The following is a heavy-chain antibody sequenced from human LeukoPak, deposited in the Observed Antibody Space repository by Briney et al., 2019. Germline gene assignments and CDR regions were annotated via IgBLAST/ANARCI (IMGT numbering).Heavy chain of an antibody. CDR3: ARRLELPYYYYGMDV. V-gene: IGHV1-8*01. CDR1: GYTFTSYD. CDR2: MNPNSGNT. J-gene: IGHJ6*02. D-gene: IGHD3-10*01. Sequence: ASVKVSCKASGYTFTSYDINWVRQATGQGLEWMGWMNPNSGNTGYAQKFRGRVTMTRNTSISTAYMELSSLRSEDTAVYYCARRLELPYYYYGMDVWGQGTTVTVSS.